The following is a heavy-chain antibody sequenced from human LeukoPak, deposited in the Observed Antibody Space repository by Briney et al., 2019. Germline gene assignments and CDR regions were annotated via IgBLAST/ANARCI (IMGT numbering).Heavy chain of an antibody. D-gene: IGHD4-11*01. V-gene: IGHV3-30-3*01. CDR3: ARVGYPDYPLDY. J-gene: IGHJ4*02. CDR1: GFTFSSYA. Sequence: GGSLRLSCAASGFTFSSYAMHWVRQAPGKGLEWVAVISYDGSNKYYADSVKGRFTISRDNAKNSLYLQMNSLRAEDTAVYYCARVGYPDYPLDYWGQGTLVTVSS. CDR2: ISYDGSNK.